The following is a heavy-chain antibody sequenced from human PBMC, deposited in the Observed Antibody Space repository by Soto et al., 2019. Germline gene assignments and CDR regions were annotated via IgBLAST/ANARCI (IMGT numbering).Heavy chain of an antibody. CDR3: AGGSGWLSDY. CDR1: GFSISSYW. Sequence: EVQLVESGGGLVQPGGSLRLSCAASGFSISSYWMNWVRQAPGKGLEWVAIIRKDGSEKYYVDSAKGRFTISRDNAKNSLYLQMNSPRDDDTAVYYCAGGSGWLSDYWGRGTLVTVSS. J-gene: IGHJ4*02. CDR2: IRKDGSEK. V-gene: IGHV3-7*03. D-gene: IGHD6-19*01.